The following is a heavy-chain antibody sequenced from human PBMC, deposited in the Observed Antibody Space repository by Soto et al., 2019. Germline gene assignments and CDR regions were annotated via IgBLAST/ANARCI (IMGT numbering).Heavy chain of an antibody. CDR1: GFTFSSYW. D-gene: IGHD4-17*01. CDR3: ARDPTTVLRYYYYYIDV. Sequence: GGSLRLSCAASGFTFSSYWMHWVRQAPGKGLVWVSRINSDGSSTSYADSVKGRFTISRDNAKNTLYLQMNSLRAEDTAVYYCARDPTTVLRYYYYYIDVWGKGTTVTVSS. V-gene: IGHV3-74*01. J-gene: IGHJ6*03. CDR2: INSDGSST.